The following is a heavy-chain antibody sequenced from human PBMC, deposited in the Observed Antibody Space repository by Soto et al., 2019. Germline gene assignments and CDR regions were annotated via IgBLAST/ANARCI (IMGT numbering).Heavy chain of an antibody. V-gene: IGHV2-5*02. J-gene: IGHJ3*02. Sequence: QITLKESGPTLVKPTQTLTLTCTFSGFSLSTNGVGVGWIRQPPGKALEWLALFYWDDAKRYSPSLNSRLTITKDTAKNQVVLTMTNMDPVDTATYYCAHRTGEGPNDAFDIWGQGTMVTVSS. D-gene: IGHD7-27*01. CDR1: GFSLSTNGVG. CDR2: FYWDDAK. CDR3: AHRTGEGPNDAFDI.